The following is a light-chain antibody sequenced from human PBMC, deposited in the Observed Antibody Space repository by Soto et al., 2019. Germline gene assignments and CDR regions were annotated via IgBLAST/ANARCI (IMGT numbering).Light chain of an antibody. V-gene: IGLV2-14*01. CDR3: SSYAHSSTVV. CDR1: SSDVGGYNY. J-gene: IGLJ2*01. CDR2: EVS. Sequence: QSALTHPASVSGSPGQSITISCTGTSSDVGGYNYVSWYQQHPGKAPKLMIYEVSYRPSGVSNRFSGSKSGNTASLTISGLHAEDEADYYCSSYAHSSTVVFGGGTKVTVL.